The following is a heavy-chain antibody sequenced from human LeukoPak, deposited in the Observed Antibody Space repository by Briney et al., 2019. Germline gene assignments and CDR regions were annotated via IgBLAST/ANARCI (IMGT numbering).Heavy chain of an antibody. D-gene: IGHD3-22*01. CDR2: IDTDGSIT. J-gene: IGHJ3*02. CDR1: GFTFRSYW. V-gene: IGHV3-74*01. Sequence: GGSLRLPCAASGFTFRSYWMHWVRQAPGKGLVWVSRIDTDGSITTYADSVRGRFTISRDNAKNTLYLQMNSLRAEDTAVYYCARYTMKDAFDIWGQGTMVTVSS. CDR3: ARYTMKDAFDI.